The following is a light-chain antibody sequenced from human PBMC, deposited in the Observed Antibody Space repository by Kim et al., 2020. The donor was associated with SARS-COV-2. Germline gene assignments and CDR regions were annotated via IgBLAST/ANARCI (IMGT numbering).Light chain of an antibody. CDR1: QNINSY. CDR3: QQRNNGPIT. Sequence: VSPGERVTLSCRASQNINSYLAWYQQKPGQAPKLLIYDASNMATGIPARFSGSGSGTDFTLTISSLEPEDFAVYYCQQRNNGPITFGQGTRLEIK. V-gene: IGKV3-11*01. CDR2: DAS. J-gene: IGKJ5*01.